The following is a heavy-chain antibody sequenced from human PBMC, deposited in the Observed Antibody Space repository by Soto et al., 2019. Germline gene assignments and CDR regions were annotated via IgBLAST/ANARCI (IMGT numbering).Heavy chain of an antibody. D-gene: IGHD6-13*01. Sequence: EVQLVESGGGLVKPGGSLRLSCAASGFTFSNAWMNWVRQAPGKGLEWVGRIKSKTDGGTTDYAAPVKGRFTISRDDSKNTLYMQMNSLKTEDTAVYYCTTVYSRIDDAFDIWGHGKMVTVSS. J-gene: IGHJ3*02. CDR1: GFTFSNAW. CDR2: IKSKTDGGTT. V-gene: IGHV3-15*07. CDR3: TTVYSRIDDAFDI.